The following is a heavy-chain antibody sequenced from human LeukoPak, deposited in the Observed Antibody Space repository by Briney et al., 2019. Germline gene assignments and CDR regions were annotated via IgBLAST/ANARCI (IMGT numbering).Heavy chain of an antibody. CDR3: ARAEGVVVAAHIDV. J-gene: IGHJ6*03. V-gene: IGHV1-18*01. CDR1: GYTFTNYG. Sequence: ASVKVSCKASGYTFTNYGIYWVRQAPGQGLEWMAWISAYNGNTNYAQKLQGRVTVTTDTSTSTAYMGLRSLRSDDTTMYYCARAEGVVVAAHIDVWGKGTTVTVSS. D-gene: IGHD2-15*01. CDR2: ISAYNGNT.